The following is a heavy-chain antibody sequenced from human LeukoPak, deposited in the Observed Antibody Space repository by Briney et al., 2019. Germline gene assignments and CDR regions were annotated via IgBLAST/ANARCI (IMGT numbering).Heavy chain of an antibody. CDR2: IYYSGNT. V-gene: IGHV4-39*01. CDR3: ARQTGSGLFILP. J-gene: IGHJ4*02. Sequence: PSETLSLTCTVSGVSISSSNSYWGWIRQPPGKGLEWIGSIYYSGNTYYNASLKSQVSISIDTSKNQFSLKLTSVTAADTSVYYCARQTGSGLFILPGGQGTLVTVSS. D-gene: IGHD3/OR15-3a*01. CDR1: GVSISSSNSY.